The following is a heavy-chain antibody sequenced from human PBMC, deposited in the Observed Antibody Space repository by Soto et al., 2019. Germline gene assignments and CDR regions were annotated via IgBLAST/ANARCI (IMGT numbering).Heavy chain of an antibody. CDR2: ISAYNGNT. V-gene: IGHV1-18*01. CDR3: ASFSIAATDPYGMDV. J-gene: IGHJ6*02. CDR1: GYTFTSYG. Sequence: QVQLVQSGAEVKKPGASVKVSCKASGYTFTSYGISWVRQAPGQGLEWMGWISAYNGNTNYAQKLQGRVPMTTDTSTSTAYMELRSLRSDDTAVYYCASFSIAATDPYGMDVWGQGTTVTVSS. D-gene: IGHD6-13*01.